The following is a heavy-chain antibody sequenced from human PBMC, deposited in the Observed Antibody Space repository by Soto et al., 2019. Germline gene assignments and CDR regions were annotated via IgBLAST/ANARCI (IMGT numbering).Heavy chain of an antibody. V-gene: IGHV3-21*01. CDR1: GFTFSSYS. CDR2: ISSSSSYI. J-gene: IGHJ6*03. CDR3: ARDQLQRGSSVPYYFYLDV. Sequence: GGSLRLSCAASGFTFSSYSMNWVRQAPGKGLEWVSSISSSSSYIYYADAVKGRITIARGNAKNLLYLQMNSLRVEDTAVSDCARDQLQRGSSVPYYFYLDVWGQGTTVTVSS. D-gene: IGHD6-6*01.